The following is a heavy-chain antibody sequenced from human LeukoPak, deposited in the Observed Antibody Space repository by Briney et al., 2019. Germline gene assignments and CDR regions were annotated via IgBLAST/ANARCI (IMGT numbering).Heavy chain of an antibody. Sequence: ASVKVSCKVSGYTLTELSTHWVRQAPGKGLEWMGGFDPEDGETIYAQKFQGRVTMTEDTSTDTAYMELSSLRSEDTAVYYCATVDIVAKNYYYYGMDVWGQGTTVTVSS. CDR2: FDPEDGET. D-gene: IGHD5-12*01. CDR3: ATVDIVAKNYYYYGMDV. J-gene: IGHJ6*02. CDR1: GYTLTELS. V-gene: IGHV1-24*01.